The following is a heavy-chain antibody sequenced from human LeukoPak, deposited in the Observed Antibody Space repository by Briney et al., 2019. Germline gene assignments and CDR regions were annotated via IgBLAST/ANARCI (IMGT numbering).Heavy chain of an antibody. V-gene: IGHV3-66*02. CDR1: GFTVSSNY. D-gene: IGHD6-13*01. CDR2: IYSGGST. Sequence: GGSLRLSCAASGFTVSSNYMSWVRQAPGKGLEWVSVIYSGGSTYYADSVKGRFTISRDNSKNTLYLQMNSLRAEDTAVYYCARDSIAAAGVIGYYYYMDVWGKGTTVTVSS. J-gene: IGHJ6*03. CDR3: ARDSIAAAGVIGYYYYMDV.